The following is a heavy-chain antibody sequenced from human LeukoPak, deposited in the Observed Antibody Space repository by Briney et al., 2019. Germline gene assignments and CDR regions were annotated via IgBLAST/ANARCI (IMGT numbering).Heavy chain of an antibody. Sequence: PGGSLRLSCAVSGFTVSSNYMNWVRQAPGKGLEWVSIIYSGGSTYYAGSVKGRFTISRDNSKNTLYLQMNSLRAEDTAVYYCARDDGIGGPFDYWGQGTLVTVSS. D-gene: IGHD4-23*01. CDR3: ARDDGIGGPFDY. J-gene: IGHJ4*02. CDR1: GFTVSSNY. CDR2: IYSGGST. V-gene: IGHV3-53*01.